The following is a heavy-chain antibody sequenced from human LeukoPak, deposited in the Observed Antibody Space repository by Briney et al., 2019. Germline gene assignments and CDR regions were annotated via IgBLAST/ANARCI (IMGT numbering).Heavy chain of an antibody. CDR3: AKVPRHTSYCSSTSCLDAFDI. Sequence: GGSLRLSCAASGFTFSSYAMSWVRQAPGKGLEWVSGISGSGGSTYYADSMKGRFTISRENSKNTLYLQMNSLRAEDTALYYCAKVPRHTSYCSSTSCLDAFDIWGQGTMVTVSS. J-gene: IGHJ3*02. CDR2: ISGSGGST. V-gene: IGHV3-23*01. D-gene: IGHD2-2*01. CDR1: GFTFSSYA.